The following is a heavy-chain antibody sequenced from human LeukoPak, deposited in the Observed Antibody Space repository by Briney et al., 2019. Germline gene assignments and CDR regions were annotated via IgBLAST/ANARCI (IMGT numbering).Heavy chain of an antibody. V-gene: IGHV4-39*07. CDR2: IYHSGNT. D-gene: IGHD4-17*01. Sequence: SETLSLTCTVSGGSISSGSYYWGWIRQPPGKGLEWIGSIYHSGNTYYNPSLKSRITISVDTSKNQFSLQLSSVTAADTAVYYCARGDGDYGWFDPWGQGTLVTVSS. CDR3: ARGDGDYGWFDP. CDR1: GGSISSGSYY. J-gene: IGHJ5*02.